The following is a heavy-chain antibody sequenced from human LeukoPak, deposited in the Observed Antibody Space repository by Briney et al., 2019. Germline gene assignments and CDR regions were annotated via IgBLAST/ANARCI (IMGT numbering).Heavy chain of an antibody. CDR3: ARAGRYYDSSGYYINFDY. D-gene: IGHD3-22*01. CDR1: GFTFSSYG. V-gene: IGHV3-48*03. J-gene: IGHJ4*02. Sequence: GRSLRLSCAASGFTFSSYGMNWVRQAPGKGLEWVSYISSSGSTIYYADSVKGRFTISRDNAKNSLYLQMNSLRAEDTAVYYCARAGRYYDSSGYYINFDYWGQGTLVTVSS. CDR2: ISSSGSTI.